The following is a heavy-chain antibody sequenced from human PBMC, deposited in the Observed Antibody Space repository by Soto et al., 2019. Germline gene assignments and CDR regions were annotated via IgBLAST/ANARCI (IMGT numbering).Heavy chain of an antibody. CDR3: ARVPDV. CDR2: IYHSGST. CDR1: GDSISRGWYS. Sequence: TSETLSLTCAVSGDSISRGWYSWTWIRQPPGKGLEWIGYIYHSGSTYYNPSLKSRVTISVDRSKNQFSLKLNSVTAADTAVYYCARVPDVWGQGTTVTVS. J-gene: IGHJ6*02. V-gene: IGHV4-30-2*01.